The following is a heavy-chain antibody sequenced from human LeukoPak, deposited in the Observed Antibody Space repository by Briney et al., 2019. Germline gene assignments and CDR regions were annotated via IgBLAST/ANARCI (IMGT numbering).Heavy chain of an antibody. CDR1: GYTLTGLS. Sequence: ASVKVSCKVSGYTLTGLSMHWVRQAPGQGLEWMGGIIPIFGTANYAQKFQGRVTITADESTSTAYMELSSLRSEDTAVYYRARVLGAYCGGDCYSRWFDPWGQGTLVTVSS. CDR3: ARVLGAYCGGDCYSRWFDP. D-gene: IGHD2-21*02. J-gene: IGHJ5*02. CDR2: IIPIFGTA. V-gene: IGHV1-69*13.